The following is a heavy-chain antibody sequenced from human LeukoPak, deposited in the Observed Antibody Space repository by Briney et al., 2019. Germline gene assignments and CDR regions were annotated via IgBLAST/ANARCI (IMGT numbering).Heavy chain of an antibody. V-gene: IGHV1-69*06. CDR3: AREDYYGSGSYYQNPNWFDP. Sequence: SVKVSCKASGGTFSSYAISWVRQAPGQGLEWMGGIIPIFGTANYAQKFQGRVTITADKSTSTAYMELSRLRSDDTAVYYCAREDYYGSGSYYQNPNWFDPWGQGTLVTVSS. CDR2: IIPIFGTA. D-gene: IGHD3-10*01. CDR1: GGTFSSYA. J-gene: IGHJ5*02.